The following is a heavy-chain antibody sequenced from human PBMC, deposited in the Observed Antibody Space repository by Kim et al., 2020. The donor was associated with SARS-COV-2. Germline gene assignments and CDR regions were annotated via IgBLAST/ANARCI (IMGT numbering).Heavy chain of an antibody. CDR3: AREFSYYFYYMDV. Sequence: SETLSLTCGVTGGSLTYYYWSWVRQAPGEGLEWIGEIDHLGRANYNPSLRGRVTMSVDTSRDQFSLKVVSVTAADTAVYYCAREFSYYFYYMDVWGKGTTVTVSS. J-gene: IGHJ6*03. CDR1: GGSLTYYY. CDR2: IDHLGRA. V-gene: IGHV4-34*01.